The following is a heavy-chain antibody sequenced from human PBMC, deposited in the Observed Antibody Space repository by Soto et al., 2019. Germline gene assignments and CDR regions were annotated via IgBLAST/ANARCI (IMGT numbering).Heavy chain of an antibody. Sequence: GSLRLSCAASGFTFSSYWMHWVRQAPGKGLVWVSRINTDGSGTSYGDSVKGRFTISRDNAKNTVYLQMNSLSVEDTAVYYCATLQMTGPDFWGQGTLVTVSS. V-gene: IGHV3-74*01. CDR1: GFTFSSYW. CDR2: INTDGSGT. CDR3: ATLQMTGPDF. J-gene: IGHJ4*02.